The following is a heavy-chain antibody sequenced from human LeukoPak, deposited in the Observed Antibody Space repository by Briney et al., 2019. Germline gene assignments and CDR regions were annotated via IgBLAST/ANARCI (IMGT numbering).Heavy chain of an antibody. CDR1: GGSFSGYY. CDR2: INHSGST. V-gene: IGHV4-34*01. D-gene: IGHD4-17*01. J-gene: IGHJ4*02. CDR3: ARVGGYGADY. Sequence: SETLSLTCAVYGGSFSGYYWSWIRQPPGKGLEWIGEINHSGSTSYNPSLKSRVTISVDTSKNQFSLKLSSVTAADTAVYYCARVGGYGADYWGQGTLVTVSS.